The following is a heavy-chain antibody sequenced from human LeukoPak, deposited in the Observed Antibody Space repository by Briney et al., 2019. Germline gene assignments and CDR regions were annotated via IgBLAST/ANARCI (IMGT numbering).Heavy chain of an antibody. V-gene: IGHV4-31*03. D-gene: IGHD3-22*01. CDR3: ASADSSGQDAFDI. CDR1: GGSISSGGYY. CDR2: IYYSGST. J-gene: IGHJ3*02. Sequence: PSETLSLTCTVSGGSISSGGYYWSWIRQHPGKGLEWIGYIYYSGSTYYNPSLKSRVTISADTSKNQFSLKLSSVTAADTAVYYCASADSSGQDAFDIWGQGTMVTVSS.